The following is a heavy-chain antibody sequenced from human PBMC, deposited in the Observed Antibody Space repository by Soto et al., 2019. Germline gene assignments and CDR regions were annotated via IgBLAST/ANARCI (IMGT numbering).Heavy chain of an antibody. CDR3: ARVMITFGGVIQTYYYYGMDV. Sequence: ASVKVSCKASGYTFTGYCISWVRQAPGQGLEWMGWINAYNGNTNYAQKLQGRVTMTTDTSTSTAYMELRSLRSDDTAVYYCARVMITFGGVIQTYYYYGMDVWGQGTTVTVSS. D-gene: IGHD3-16*02. CDR2: INAYNGNT. J-gene: IGHJ6*02. V-gene: IGHV1-18*04. CDR1: GYTFTGYC.